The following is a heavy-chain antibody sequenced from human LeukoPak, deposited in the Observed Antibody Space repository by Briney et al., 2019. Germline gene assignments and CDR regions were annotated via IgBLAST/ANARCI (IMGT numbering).Heavy chain of an antibody. D-gene: IGHD3-3*01. J-gene: IGHJ4*02. CDR3: ARLERQRTIFGVVKSKPNRGPSDY. CDR2: IYPGDSDT. V-gene: IGHV5-51*01. CDR1: GYSFTSYW. Sequence: PGESLKISCKGSGYSFTSYWIGWVRQMPGKGLEWMGIIYPGDSDTRYSPSFQGQVTISADKSISTAYLQWSSLKASDTAMYYCARLERQRTIFGVVKSKPNRGPSDYWGQGTLVTVSS.